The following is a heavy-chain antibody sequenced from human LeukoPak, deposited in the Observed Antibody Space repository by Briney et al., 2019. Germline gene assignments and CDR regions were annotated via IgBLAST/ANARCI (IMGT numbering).Heavy chain of an antibody. CDR3: ARVHDYDDYDRGLWFDP. D-gene: IGHD4-17*01. CDR1: GGSISSGDHY. V-gene: IGHV4-31*03. CDR2: IYYSGNT. J-gene: IGHJ5*02. Sequence: SQTLSLTCTVSGGSISSGDHYWTWLRQLPGKGLEWIGHIYYSGNTYYNPSFKSRITFSIDTSKNQFSLKLSSVTAADTAVYYCARVHDYDDYDRGLWFDPWGQGTLVTVSS.